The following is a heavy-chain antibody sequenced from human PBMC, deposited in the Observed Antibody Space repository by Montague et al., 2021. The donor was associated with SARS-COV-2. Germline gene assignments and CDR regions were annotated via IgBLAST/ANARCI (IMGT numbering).Heavy chain of an antibody. V-gene: IGHV4-38-2*02. CDR1: GFSITSGYY. Sequence: SETLSLTCSVSGFSITSGYYCDWIRQTPGKRLELIGSRYQNGATYYSPSLKRPVTILLDSSKNQFFLSLTSVTAADTAVYYCARSGVGIFDFSCFDSWGQGSLGIVSS. J-gene: IGHJ4*02. D-gene: IGHD3-3*01. CDR3: ARSGVGIFDFSCFDS. CDR2: RYQNGAT.